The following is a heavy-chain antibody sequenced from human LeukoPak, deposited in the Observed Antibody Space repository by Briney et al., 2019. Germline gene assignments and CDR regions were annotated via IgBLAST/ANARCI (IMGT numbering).Heavy chain of an antibody. CDR1: GYTFTSYD. D-gene: IGHD5-12*01. V-gene: IGHV1-8*01. CDR3: ARGVDIVVTDQY. J-gene: IGHJ4*02. CDR2: MNPNSGNT. Sequence: ASVKVSCKASGYTFTSYDINWVRQATGQGLEWMGRMNPNSGNTGYAQKFQGRVTMTRNTSISTAYMELSSLRSEDTAVYYCARGVDIVVTDQYWGQGTLVTVSS.